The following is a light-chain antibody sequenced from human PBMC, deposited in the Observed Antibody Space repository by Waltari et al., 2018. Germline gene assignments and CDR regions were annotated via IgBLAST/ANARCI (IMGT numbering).Light chain of an antibody. CDR1: QSVSSY. Sequence: EIVLTQSPATLSLSPGERATISCRASQSVSSYLAWYQQKPGQAPRLLIYDASNRATGIPARFSGSGSGTDFTLTINSLEPEDFAVYYCQQRSNWPSWTFGQGTKVEIK. J-gene: IGKJ1*01. V-gene: IGKV3-11*01. CDR2: DAS. CDR3: QQRSNWPSWT.